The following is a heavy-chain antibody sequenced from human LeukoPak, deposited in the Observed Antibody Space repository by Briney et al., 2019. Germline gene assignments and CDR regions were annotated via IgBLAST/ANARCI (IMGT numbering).Heavy chain of an antibody. D-gene: IGHD3-22*01. J-gene: IGHJ4*02. CDR1: GGSLSPYY. Sequence: SETLSLTCSVSGGSLSPYYWSWIRQPPGGGLEWLGEINQSGSTNYNPSLKSRVTISVEKFKNQFSLEVTSGTAADTAIYYCATLGGLYYESHGYPDFDHWGQGTLVTVSS. V-gene: IGHV4-34*01. CDR2: INQSGST. CDR3: ATLGGLYYESHGYPDFDH.